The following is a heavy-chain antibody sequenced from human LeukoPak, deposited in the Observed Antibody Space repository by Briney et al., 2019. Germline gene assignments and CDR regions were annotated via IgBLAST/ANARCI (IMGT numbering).Heavy chain of an antibody. D-gene: IGHD3-10*01. J-gene: IGHJ6*03. CDR2: ISSRGKP. CDR1: GGSINTYY. Sequence: SETLSLTCSVPGGSINTYYWSWIRQSPGKGLEWVGYISSRGKPYYNPSLQNRLTISLDTSNNQFSLRLTSVTAADTAVYYCAKLGDGSRSRGGFYYYSSMADWGKGTTVTISS. V-gene: IGHV4-59*01. CDR3: AKLGDGSRSRGGFYYYSSMAD.